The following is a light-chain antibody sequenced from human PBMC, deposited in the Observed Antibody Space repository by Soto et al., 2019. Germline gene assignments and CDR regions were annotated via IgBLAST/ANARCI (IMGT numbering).Light chain of an antibody. CDR2: GNS. CDR3: QSYDSSLSGYV. Sequence: QSVLTQPPSVSGAPGQSGTISCTGSSSNIGAGYDVHWYQQLPGTAPKLLIYGNSNRPSGVPDRFSGSKSGTSASLAITGLQAEDEADYYCQSYDSSLSGYVFGTGTKVTVL. CDR1: SSNIGAGYD. V-gene: IGLV1-40*01. J-gene: IGLJ1*01.